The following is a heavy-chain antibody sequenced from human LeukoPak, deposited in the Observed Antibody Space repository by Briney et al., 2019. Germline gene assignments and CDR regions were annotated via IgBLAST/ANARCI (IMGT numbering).Heavy chain of an antibody. D-gene: IGHD2-2*01. V-gene: IGHV4-30-2*01. CDR3: ARGEYQLLPDY. J-gene: IGHJ4*02. CDR1: GGSISSGGYY. CDR2: IYHSGST. Sequence: SSETLSLTCTVSGGSISSGGYYWSWIRQPPGKGLEWIGYIYHSGSTYYNPSLKSRVTISVDRSKNQFSLKLSSVTAADTAVYYCARGEYQLLPDYWGQGTLVTVSS.